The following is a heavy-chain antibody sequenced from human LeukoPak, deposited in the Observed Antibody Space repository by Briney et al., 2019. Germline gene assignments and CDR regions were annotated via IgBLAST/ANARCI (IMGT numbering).Heavy chain of an antibody. Sequence: GESLKISCKGSGYSFTSYWIGWVRQMPGKGLEWMGIIYPGDSDTRYSPSFQGQVTISADKSISTAYLQWSSLKASDTAMYYCARGAVAVVAATSFDYWGQGTLVTVSS. CDR2: IYPGDSDT. CDR1: GYSFTSYW. CDR3: ARGAVAVVAATSFDY. J-gene: IGHJ4*02. V-gene: IGHV5-51*01. D-gene: IGHD2-15*01.